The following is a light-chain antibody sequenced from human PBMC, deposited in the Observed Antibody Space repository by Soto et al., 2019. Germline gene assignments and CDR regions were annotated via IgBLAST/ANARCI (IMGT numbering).Light chain of an antibody. CDR1: SSYVGSYNL. J-gene: IGLJ1*01. CDR2: EGS. Sequence: QSALTQPASVSGSPGQSITISCTGTSSYVGSYNLVSWYQQHPGKAPKLMIYEGSKRPSGVSNRFSGSKSGNTASLTISGLQAKDEADYYCCSYAGSSTYVFGTGTKVTVL. V-gene: IGLV2-23*01. CDR3: CSYAGSSTYV.